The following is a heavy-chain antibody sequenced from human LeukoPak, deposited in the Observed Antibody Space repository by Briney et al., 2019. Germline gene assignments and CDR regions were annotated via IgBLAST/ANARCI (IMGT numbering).Heavy chain of an antibody. Sequence: GGSLRLSCAASGFTFSNYARSWVRQPPGKGLEWVSGVSGRDTSTYYTDSVRGGFNISRDNSKNTLYLQMNSLSAEHTAIYYCAKWGDYDVLTGYYDADYWGQGTLVTVSS. CDR3: AKWGDYDVLTGYYDADY. CDR2: VSGRDTST. CDR1: GFTFSNYA. D-gene: IGHD3-9*01. J-gene: IGHJ4*02. V-gene: IGHV3-23*01.